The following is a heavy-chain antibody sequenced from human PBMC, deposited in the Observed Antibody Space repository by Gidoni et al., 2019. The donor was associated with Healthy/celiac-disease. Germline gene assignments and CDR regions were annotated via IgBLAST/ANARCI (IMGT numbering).Heavy chain of an antibody. CDR3: AKSSRVRSSWYWFDP. CDR2: ISGSGGST. J-gene: IGHJ5*02. V-gene: IGHV3-23*01. CDR1: GFTFSSYA. Sequence: EVQLLESGGGLVQPGGSLRLSCAASGFTFSSYAMSWVRQAPGKGLEWVSAISGSGGSTYYADSGRGRFTISRDNSKNTLYLQMNSLRAEDTAVYYCAKSSRVRSSWYWFDPWGQGTLVTVSS. D-gene: IGHD6-13*01.